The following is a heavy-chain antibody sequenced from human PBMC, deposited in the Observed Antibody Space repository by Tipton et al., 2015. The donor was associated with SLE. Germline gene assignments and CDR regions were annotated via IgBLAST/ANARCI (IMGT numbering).Heavy chain of an antibody. CDR1: GEALSSSSYY. Sequence: GEALSSSSYYWGWVRQPPGKGLEWIGTIYYSGSTYYTPSLKSRVTTSVDTSKNQFSLSLYSVTVEDTAVYYCARQGTGFGSGRDDYWGQGILVTVSS. J-gene: IGHJ4*02. CDR2: IYYSGST. D-gene: IGHD1-14*01. V-gene: IGHV4-39*01. CDR3: ARQGTGFGSGRDDY.